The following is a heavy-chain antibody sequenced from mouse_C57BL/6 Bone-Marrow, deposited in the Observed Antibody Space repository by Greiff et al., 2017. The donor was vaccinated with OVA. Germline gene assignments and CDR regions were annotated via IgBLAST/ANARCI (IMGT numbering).Heavy chain of an antibody. Sequence: QVQLQQPGAELVRPGSSVKLSCKASGYTFTSYWMHWVKQRPIQGLEWIGNIDPSDSETHYNQKFKDKATLTVDKSSSTAYMQLSSLTSEDSAVYYCARSTTVVSYWYFDVWRTGTTLTVSS. CDR2: IDPSDSET. CDR1: GYTFTSYW. D-gene: IGHD1-1*01. V-gene: IGHV1-52*01. CDR3: ARSTTVVSYWYFDV. J-gene: IGHJ1*03.